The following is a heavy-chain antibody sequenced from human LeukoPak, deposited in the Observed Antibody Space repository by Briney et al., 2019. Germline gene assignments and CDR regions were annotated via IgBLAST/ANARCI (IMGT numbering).Heavy chain of an antibody. Sequence: GGSLRLSCATSGFSFSSTLLNWVRQAPGKGLQYVSSIDTAHYTYYAGSVKGRFTISRDNAKNSLYLQMNNLKAEDTSVYYCTTESSGALDYWGQGTLVTVSS. CDR3: TTESSGALDY. CDR1: GFSFSSTL. CDR2: IDTAHYT. D-gene: IGHD1-26*01. V-gene: IGHV3-21*01. J-gene: IGHJ4*02.